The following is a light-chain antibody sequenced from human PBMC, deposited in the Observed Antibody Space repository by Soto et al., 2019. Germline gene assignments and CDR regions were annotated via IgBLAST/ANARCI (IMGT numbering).Light chain of an antibody. V-gene: IGKV3-11*01. Sequence: IVLSKSLANLSLSPGERATLSCRSTQGLSRYLAWYQQKPGQAPRLLIYDASNRATGIPARFSGSGSGTEFTLTINSLQPDDIATYYRQQYISLWTFGQGAKVDIK. CDR1: QGLSRY. J-gene: IGKJ1*01. CDR2: DAS. CDR3: QQYISLWT.